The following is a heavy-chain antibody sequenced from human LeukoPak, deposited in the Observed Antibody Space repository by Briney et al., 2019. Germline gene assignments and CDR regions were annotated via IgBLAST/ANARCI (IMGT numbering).Heavy chain of an antibody. D-gene: IGHD6-13*01. CDR3: ARADSSSWYHSPYYYYGMDV. CDR1: GGSFSGDY. CDR2: INHSGST. Sequence: PSETLSLTCAVYGGSFSGDYWSWIRQPPGKGLEWIGEINHSGSTNYNPSLKSRVTISVDTSKNQFSLKLSSVTAADTAVYYCARADSSSWYHSPYYYYGMDVWGQGTTAIVSS. V-gene: IGHV4-34*01. J-gene: IGHJ6*02.